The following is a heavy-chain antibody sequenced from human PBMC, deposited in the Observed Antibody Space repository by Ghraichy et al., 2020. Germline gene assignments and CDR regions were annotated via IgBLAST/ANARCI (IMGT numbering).Heavy chain of an antibody. D-gene: IGHD5-18*01. CDR1: GFTFSDYY. V-gene: IGHV3-11*01. Sequence: GGSLRLSCAASGFTFSDYYMSWIRQAPGKGLEWVSYLSGRGSTIHYADAVKGRFTISRDNAKNSLYLQMNSLRADDTAVYYCARHGGDSYGYVGYWGQGTLVTVSS. CDR3: ARHGGDSYGYVGY. J-gene: IGHJ4*02. CDR2: LSGRGSTI.